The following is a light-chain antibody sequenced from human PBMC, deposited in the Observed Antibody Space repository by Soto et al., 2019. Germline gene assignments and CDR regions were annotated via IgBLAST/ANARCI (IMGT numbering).Light chain of an antibody. CDR1: TGAVTSGNY. CDR3: LLYYGGARV. CDR2: SIS. V-gene: IGLV7-43*01. J-gene: IGLJ3*02. Sequence: QAVVTQEPSLTVSPGGTVTLTCASSTGAVTSGNYPNWFQQKPGQAPRALIYSISNKHSWTPARFSGSLVGGRAALTLSGVQPEDEAEYYCLLYYGGARVFGGGTQLTVL.